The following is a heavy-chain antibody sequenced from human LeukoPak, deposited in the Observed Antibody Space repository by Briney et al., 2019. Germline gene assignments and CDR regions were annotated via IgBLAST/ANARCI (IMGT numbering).Heavy chain of an antibody. CDR3: AKRSAPNSGPFDS. CDR1: GFIFTEYG. D-gene: IGHD1-1*01. V-gene: IGHV3-30*02. CDR2: VRKDATEK. J-gene: IGHJ4*02. Sequence: QSGGSLRLSCAASGFIFTEYGMYWVRQAPGKRLEWVAFVRKDATEKKYADSVEGRFTISRDDSENTVYLKMNNLRVDDTAVHYCAKRSAPNSGPFDSWGQGTPVIVSS.